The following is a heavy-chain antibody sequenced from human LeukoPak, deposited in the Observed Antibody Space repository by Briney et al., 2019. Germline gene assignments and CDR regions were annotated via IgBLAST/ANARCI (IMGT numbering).Heavy chain of an antibody. Sequence: GGSLRLSCEASGFTFSSYWMTWVRQAPGKGLEWVANINQEGSEKHYVDSLKGRFTISRDNAKASLYLQMSSLRAEDTAVYYCARGFWNSDFWGQGTLVTVSS. CDR2: INQEGSEK. CDR1: GFTFSSYW. V-gene: IGHV3-7*03. J-gene: IGHJ4*02. CDR3: ARGFWNSDF. D-gene: IGHD1-1*01.